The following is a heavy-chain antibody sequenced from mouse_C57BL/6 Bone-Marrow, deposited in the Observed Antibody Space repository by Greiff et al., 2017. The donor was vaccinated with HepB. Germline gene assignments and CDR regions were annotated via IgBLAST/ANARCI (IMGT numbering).Heavy chain of an antibody. Sequence: EVKLVESGPELVKPGASVKIPCKASGYTFTDYNMDWVKQSHGKSLEWIGDINPNNGGTIYNQKFKGKATLTVDKSSSTAYMELRSLTSEDTAVYYCARRDGNYWAWFAYWGQGTLVTVSA. D-gene: IGHD2-1*01. CDR2: INPNNGGT. V-gene: IGHV1-18*01. J-gene: IGHJ3*01. CDR1: GYTFTDYN. CDR3: ARRDGNYWAWFAY.